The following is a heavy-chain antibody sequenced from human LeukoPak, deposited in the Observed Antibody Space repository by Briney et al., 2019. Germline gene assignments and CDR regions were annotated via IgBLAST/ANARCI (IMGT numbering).Heavy chain of an antibody. CDR3: ARGGYNSNWFSGH. CDR2: INRDGSEE. J-gene: IGHJ4*02. D-gene: IGHD6-13*01. Sequence: PGGSLRLSCAASGFTLTSYWMSWVRQAPGKGLEWVANINRDGSEEYYLDSVKGRFTISRDNDKNSLYLQMNSLRAEDTAVYYCARGGYNSNWFSGHWGQGTLVTVSS. CDR1: GFTLTSYW. V-gene: IGHV3-7*03.